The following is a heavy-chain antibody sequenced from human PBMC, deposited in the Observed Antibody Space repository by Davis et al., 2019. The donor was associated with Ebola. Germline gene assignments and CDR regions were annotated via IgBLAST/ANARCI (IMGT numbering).Heavy chain of an antibody. CDR1: GFTFSSYG. J-gene: IGHJ4*02. CDR3: AKGSGYFDY. D-gene: IGHD6-25*01. Sequence: PGGSLRLSCGASGFTFSSYGMHWVRQAPGKGLEWVALISYDETDEYYADSVKGRFTISRDNSNNTLYLQMNSLRPDGTAVYYCAKGSGYFDYWGQGTLVTVSS. CDR2: ISYDETDE. V-gene: IGHV3-30*18.